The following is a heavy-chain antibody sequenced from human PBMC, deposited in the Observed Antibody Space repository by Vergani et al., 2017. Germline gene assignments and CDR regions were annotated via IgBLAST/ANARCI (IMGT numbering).Heavy chain of an antibody. CDR2: INPNNGGS. V-gene: IGHV1-2*02. Sequence: QVQLVQSGAEVKKPGASVKVSCKASEYSFSAFYIHWVRQAPGQGLEWMGWINPNNGGSNYAQKFQDRVTMTRDTSITTAYMELSRLRSDGTAVYYCARGSRIRPFDYWGQGTLVTVSS. J-gene: IGHJ4*02. CDR1: EYSFSAFY. D-gene: IGHD3-3*02. CDR3: ARGSRIRPFDY.